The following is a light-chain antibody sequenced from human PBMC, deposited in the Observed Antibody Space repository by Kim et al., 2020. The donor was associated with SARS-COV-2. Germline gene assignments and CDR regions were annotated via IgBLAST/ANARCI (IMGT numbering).Light chain of an antibody. V-gene: IGLV4-69*01. Sequence: QLVLNQSPSASASLGASVKLTCTLSSGHSSYAIAWHQQQPEKGPRYLMKLDSDGSHTKGDGIPDRFSGSSSGTERYLTISSLQSEDEADYYCQTWGTGIQVFGGGTQLTVL. J-gene: IGLJ3*02. CDR3: QTWGTGIQV. CDR2: LDSDGSH. CDR1: SGHSSYA.